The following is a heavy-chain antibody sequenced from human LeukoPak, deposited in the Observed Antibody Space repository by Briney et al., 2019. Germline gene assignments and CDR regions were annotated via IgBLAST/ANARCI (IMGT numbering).Heavy chain of an antibody. CDR1: GGSFSGYY. D-gene: IGHD3-10*01. Sequence: SETLSLTCAVYGGSFSGYYWSWIRQPPGKGLEWIGEINHSGSTNYNPSLKSRVTISVDTSKNQFSLKLSSVTAADTAVYYCAGSYYYGSGSYGSWGRGTLVTVSS. J-gene: IGHJ5*02. V-gene: IGHV4-34*01. CDR3: AGSYYYGSGSYGS. CDR2: INHSGST.